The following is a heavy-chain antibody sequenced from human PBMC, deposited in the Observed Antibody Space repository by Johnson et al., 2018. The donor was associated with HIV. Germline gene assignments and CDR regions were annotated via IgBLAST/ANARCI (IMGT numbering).Heavy chain of an antibody. CDR2: ISYDGTNK. D-gene: IGHD1-1*01. J-gene: IGHJ3*02. CDR3: ATVWRNEGRHAFDI. V-gene: IGHV3-30*03. CDR1: GFTFTNYA. Sequence: QVHLVESGGGVVQPGRSLRLSCAASGFTFTNYAMPWVRQAPGKGLEWVAVISYDGTNKYYAASVKGRFTISRDSSKTTGYLQMNSLRAEDTAVYFCATVWRNEGRHAFDIWGQGTMVTVSS.